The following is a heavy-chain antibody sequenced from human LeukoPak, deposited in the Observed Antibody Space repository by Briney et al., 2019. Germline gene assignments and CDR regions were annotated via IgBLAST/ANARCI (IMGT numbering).Heavy chain of an antibody. J-gene: IGHJ5*02. CDR1: GGSFSSYY. D-gene: IGHD3-10*01. CDR2: IYTSGST. CDR3: VRGPYGSSISNWFDP. Sequence: SETLSLTCAVYGGSFSSYYWSWIRQPAGKGLEWIGRIYTSGSTNYNPSLKSRVTMSVDTPNKQFSLNLRSVTAADTAVYYCVRGPYGSSISNWFDPWGQGLLVTVSS. V-gene: IGHV4-59*10.